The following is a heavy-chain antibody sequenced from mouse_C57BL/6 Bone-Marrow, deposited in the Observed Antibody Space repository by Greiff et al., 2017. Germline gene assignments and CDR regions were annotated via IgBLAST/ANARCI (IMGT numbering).Heavy chain of an antibody. D-gene: IGHD1-1*01. CDR1: GFTFSDYG. V-gene: IGHV5-17*01. CDR3: ADYYGIY. Sequence: EVQVVESGGGLVKPGGSLKLSCAASGFTFSDYGIHWVRQAPEKGLEWVAYISSGSSTIYYADTVKGRFTISRDNAKNTLFLQMTSLRSEDTAMYYCADYYGIYWGQGTLVTVSA. J-gene: IGHJ3*01. CDR2: ISSGSSTI.